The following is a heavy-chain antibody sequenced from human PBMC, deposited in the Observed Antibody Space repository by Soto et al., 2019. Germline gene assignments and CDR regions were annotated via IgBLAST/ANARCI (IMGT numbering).Heavy chain of an antibody. D-gene: IGHD6-13*01. CDR2: SSSSSSYI. Sequence: GGSLRLSCAASGFTFSSYSMNWVRQAPGKGLEWVSSSSSSSSYIYYADSVKGRFTISRDNAKNSLYLQMNSLRAEDTAVYYCARGEHSSSWFDYWGQGTLVTVSS. J-gene: IGHJ4*02. CDR1: GFTFSSYS. V-gene: IGHV3-21*01. CDR3: ARGEHSSSWFDY.